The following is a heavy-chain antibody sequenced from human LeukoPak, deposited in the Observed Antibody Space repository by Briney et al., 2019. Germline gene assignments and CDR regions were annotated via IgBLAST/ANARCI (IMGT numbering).Heavy chain of an antibody. CDR3: AKDIGSGWSFDY. CDR1: GFTFHNYA. D-gene: IGHD6-19*01. V-gene: IGHV3-43*02. Sequence: GGSVRLFCAASGFTFHNYAMHWVRQAPGKGLEWVSLIKGNGDTTYNADSVEGRFTISRDNSKNSLYLQINSLRTEDTALYYCAKDIGSGWSFDYWGQAAMATDSS. CDR2: IKGNGDTT. J-gene: IGHJ4*02.